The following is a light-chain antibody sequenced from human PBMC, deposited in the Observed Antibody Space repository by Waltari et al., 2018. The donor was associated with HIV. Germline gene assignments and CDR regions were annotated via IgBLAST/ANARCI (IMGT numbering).Light chain of an antibody. J-gene: IGKJ1*01. CDR1: QSHLHRNGYTY. CDR2: VAS. V-gene: IGKV2-28*01. Sequence: DIVMTQSPFSLSVNPGEPASTSGSFNQSHLHRNGYTYLDWYVKKPGQSPQLLIFVASRRASGVPDRFSGSASGTDFTLKISRVEAEDVGVYYCMQAVEKWTFGPGTKVEI. CDR3: MQAVEKWT.